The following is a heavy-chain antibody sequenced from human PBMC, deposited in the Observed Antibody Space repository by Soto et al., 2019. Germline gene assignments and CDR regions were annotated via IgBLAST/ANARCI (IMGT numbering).Heavy chain of an antibody. D-gene: IGHD5-18*01. CDR3: ARGGARSSYGSSPFDY. Sequence: ASVKVSCKASDYTFTSYGISWVRQAPGQGLEWMGWINPYNGNTNYIQKLQDRVILTTDTSTSTAYMELRSLRSDDTAVYYCARGGARSSYGSSPFDYWGQGTLVTVSS. CDR1: DYTFTSYG. J-gene: IGHJ4*02. V-gene: IGHV1-18*01. CDR2: INPYNGNT.